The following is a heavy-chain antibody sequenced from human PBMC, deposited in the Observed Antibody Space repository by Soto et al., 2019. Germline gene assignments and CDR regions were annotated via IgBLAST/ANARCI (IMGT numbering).Heavy chain of an antibody. J-gene: IGHJ4*02. CDR3: TTSIMFWGYYYDSSGYFY. Sequence: NPGGSLRLSCAASGFTFSNAWMSWVRQAPGKGLEWVGRIKSKTDGGTTDYAAPVKGRFTISRDDSKNTLYLQMNSLKTEDTAVYYCTTSIMFWGYYYDSSGYFYWGQGTLVTVSS. D-gene: IGHD3-22*01. V-gene: IGHV3-15*01. CDR1: GFTFSNAW. CDR2: IKSKTDGGTT.